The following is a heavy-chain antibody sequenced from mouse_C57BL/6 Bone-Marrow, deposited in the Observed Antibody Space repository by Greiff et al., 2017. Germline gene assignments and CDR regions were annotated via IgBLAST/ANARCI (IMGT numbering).Heavy chain of an antibody. J-gene: IGHJ4*01. CDR2: IWGGGST. CDR3: AKHSYAPKAGNYAMDY. Sequence: VKVEESGPGLVAPSQSLSITCTVSGFSLTSYGVDWVRQPPGKGLEWLGVIWGGGSTNYNSALMSRLSISKDNSKSQVFLKMNSLQTDDTAMYYCAKHSYAPKAGNYAMDYWGQGTSVTVSS. CDR1: GFSLTSYG. D-gene: IGHD3-3*01. V-gene: IGHV2-9*01.